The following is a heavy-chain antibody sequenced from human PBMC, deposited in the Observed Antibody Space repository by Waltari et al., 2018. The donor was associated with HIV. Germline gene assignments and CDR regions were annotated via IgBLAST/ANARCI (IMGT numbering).Heavy chain of an antibody. CDR3: ARDTESVGMDV. CDR2: ISSSSSYI. V-gene: IGHV3-21*01. Sequence: EVQLVESGGGLVKPGGSLRLSCAASGFTFCSYSMNWVRPPPGKGLEWVSTISSSSSYINYANSVKGRFTISKEKGKNSMYLQMNSLRAEDTAVYYWARDTESVGMDVWGQGTTVTVSS. CDR1: GFTFCSYS. J-gene: IGHJ6*02.